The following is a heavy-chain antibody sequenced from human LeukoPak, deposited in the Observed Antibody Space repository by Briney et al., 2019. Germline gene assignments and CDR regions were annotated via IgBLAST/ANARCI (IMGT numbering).Heavy chain of an antibody. Sequence: GGSLRLSCAASGFTFSSYSMNWVRQAPGKGLEWVSSISSSSYIYYADSVKGRFTISRDNAKNSLYLQMNSLRAEDTAVYYCARGGPKDAFDIWGQGTMVTVSS. CDR2: ISSSSYI. J-gene: IGHJ3*02. V-gene: IGHV3-21*01. D-gene: IGHD5-12*01. CDR1: GFTFSSYS. CDR3: ARGGPKDAFDI.